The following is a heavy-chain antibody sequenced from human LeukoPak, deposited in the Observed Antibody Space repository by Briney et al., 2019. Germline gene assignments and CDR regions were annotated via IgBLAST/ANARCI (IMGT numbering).Heavy chain of an antibody. CDR3: ASLAAAGTGFDP. CDR2: ICGSGGST. CDR1: GFTFSSYA. Sequence: GGSLRLSCAASGFTFSSYAMSWVRQAPGKGLEWVSAICGSGGSTYYADSVKGRFTISRDNSKNTLYLQMNSLRAEDTAVYYCASLAAAGTGFDPWGQGTLVTVS. V-gene: IGHV3-23*01. D-gene: IGHD6-13*01. J-gene: IGHJ5*02.